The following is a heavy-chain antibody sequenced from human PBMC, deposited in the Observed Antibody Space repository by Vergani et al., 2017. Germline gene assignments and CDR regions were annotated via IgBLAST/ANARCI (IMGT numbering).Heavy chain of an antibody. J-gene: IGHJ3*02. V-gene: IGHV4-61*02. CDR2: IHTNGVI. CDR1: GGSFNSGSYY. Sequence: QVQLQESGPGLVKPSQTLSLTCTVSGGSFNSGSYYWSWLRQPAGKRLEWIGRIHTNGVIHYNPSLDSRATISVDTSRNQISLNLTAVTATDTAIYFCARGNPYVDFDIWGQGTMITVSS. D-gene: IGHD3-16*01. CDR3: ARGNPYVDFDI.